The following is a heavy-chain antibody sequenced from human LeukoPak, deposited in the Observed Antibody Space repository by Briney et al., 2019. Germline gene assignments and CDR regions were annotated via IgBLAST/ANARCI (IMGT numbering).Heavy chain of an antibody. CDR3: AKELHPWGYYYMDV. Sequence: SETLSLTCTVSGGSISGYYWSWIRQPPGKGLEWIGEINHSGSTNYSPSLKSRVTIPVDTSKNQFSLKLSSVTAADTAVYYCAKELHPWGYYYMDVWGKGTTVTISS. D-gene: IGHD3-16*01. J-gene: IGHJ6*03. CDR1: GGSISGYY. V-gene: IGHV4-34*01. CDR2: INHSGST.